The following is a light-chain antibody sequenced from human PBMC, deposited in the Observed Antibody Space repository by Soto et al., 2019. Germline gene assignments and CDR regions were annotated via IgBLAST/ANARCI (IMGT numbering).Light chain of an antibody. V-gene: IGKV3-20*01. CDR2: GAS. CDR3: QQYGSSPLT. J-gene: IGKJ5*01. CDR1: QSVSSSY. Sequence: EIVLPQSPATLSVSPGERATLSCRASQSVSSSYLAWYQQKPGQAPRLLIYGASSRATGIPDRFSGSGSGTDFTLTISRLEPEDFAVYYCQQYGSSPLTVGQGTRLEI.